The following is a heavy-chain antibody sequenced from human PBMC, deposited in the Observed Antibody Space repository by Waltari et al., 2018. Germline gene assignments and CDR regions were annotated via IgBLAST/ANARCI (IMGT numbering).Heavy chain of an antibody. V-gene: IGHV3-74*03. CDR2: FRGDGGDS. Sequence: EVQLVESGGGLVQPGGSLRFSCAASAFFFSSPWRHWVRQPPGKGLVWVSRFRGDGGDSTYADSVKGRFTISRDNAKNTLYLQMNSLRAEDTAIYYCATDLILGSGSLGYWGQGTLVTVSS. J-gene: IGHJ4*02. CDR1: AFFFSSPW. CDR3: ATDLILGSGSLGY. D-gene: IGHD1-26*01.